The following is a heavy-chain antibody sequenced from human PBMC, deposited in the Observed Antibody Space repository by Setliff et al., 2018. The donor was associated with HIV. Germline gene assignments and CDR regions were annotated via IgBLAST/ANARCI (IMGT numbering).Heavy chain of an antibody. V-gene: IGHV1-3*01. CDR3: ARDRTDVAATIANY. Sequence: ASVKVSCKASGYTFTSYAMHWVRQAPGQRLEWMGWINAGNGNTKYSQKFQGRVTITRDTSASTAYMELSSLRSEDTAVYYCARDRTDVAATIANYWGQGTLVTVSS. D-gene: IGHD5-12*01. CDR1: GYTFTSYA. CDR2: INAGNGNT. J-gene: IGHJ4*02.